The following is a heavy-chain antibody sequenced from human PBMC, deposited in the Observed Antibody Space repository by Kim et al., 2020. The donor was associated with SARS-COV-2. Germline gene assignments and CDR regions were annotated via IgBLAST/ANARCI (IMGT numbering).Heavy chain of an antibody. J-gene: IGHJ5*02. CDR2: INGCNGNT. Sequence: ASVKVSCKASGYTFDTFSLYWLRQAPGQRFEWMGWINGCNGNTRYSQNFQGRVTFTRDTSATTAYMELTSLTFKDTAVYYCAREGSGSYNWLDPWGQGTLVTVSS. D-gene: IGHD3-10*01. CDR3: AREGSGSYNWLDP. V-gene: IGHV1-3*01. CDR1: GYTFDTFS.